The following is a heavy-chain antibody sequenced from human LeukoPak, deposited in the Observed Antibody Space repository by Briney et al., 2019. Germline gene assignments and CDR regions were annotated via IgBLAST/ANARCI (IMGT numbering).Heavy chain of an antibody. D-gene: IGHD5-24*01. CDR1: GGSISSYF. Sequence: PSETLSLTCTVSGGSISSYFWSWIRQPPGKGLEWIGHIHYSGRSNYDPALQSRVSISVDTSKNHFSLKLSSVTAADTAVYYCARGHGWLADCWGQGRLVTVSS. J-gene: IGHJ4*02. CDR2: IHYSGRS. CDR3: ARGHGWLADC. V-gene: IGHV4-59*01.